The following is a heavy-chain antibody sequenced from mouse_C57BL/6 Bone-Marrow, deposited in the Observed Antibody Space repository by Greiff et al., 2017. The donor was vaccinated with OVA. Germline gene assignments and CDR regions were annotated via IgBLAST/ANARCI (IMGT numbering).Heavy chain of an antibody. CDR3: ARKANYYGSSLYAMDY. D-gene: IGHD1-1*01. J-gene: IGHJ4*01. CDR1: GFSLTSYG. V-gene: IGHV2-2*01. Sequence: VQLQQSGPGLVQPSQSLSITCTVSGFSLTSYGVHWVRQSPGKGLEWLGVIWSGGSTDYNAAFISRLSISKDNSKSQVFFKMNSLQADDTAIYYCARKANYYGSSLYAMDYWGQGTSVTVSS. CDR2: IWSGGST.